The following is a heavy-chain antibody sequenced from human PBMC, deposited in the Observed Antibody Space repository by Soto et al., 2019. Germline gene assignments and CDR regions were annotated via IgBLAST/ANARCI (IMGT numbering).Heavy chain of an antibody. CDR1: GGSFSSSTYY. V-gene: IGHV4-39*01. D-gene: IGHD3-22*01. CDR2: MYSGGNT. CDR3: ARQPYDSTGYYYGA. Sequence: QLQLQESGPGLVKPSETRSFTCTVSGGSFSSSTYYWGWIRQPPGKGLEWIGSMYSGGNTYYNPSLKSRVTVSVDTSKNHFSLKLTSVTAADTAMYYCARQPYDSTGYYYGAWGQGTLVTVSS. J-gene: IGHJ5*02.